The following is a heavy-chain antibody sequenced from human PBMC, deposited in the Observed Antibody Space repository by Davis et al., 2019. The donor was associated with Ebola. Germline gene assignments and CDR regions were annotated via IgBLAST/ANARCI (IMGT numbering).Heavy chain of an antibody. CDR1: GFTFSSYA. Sequence: GGSLRLSCAASGFTFSSYAMSWVRQAPGKGLEWVSAISGSGGSTYYADSVKGRFTISRDTSKNTVYLQMNSLRAEDTAIYFCVRGDYAYFDYWGQGTLVTVSS. D-gene: IGHD4-17*01. CDR2: ISGSGGST. V-gene: IGHV3-23*01. CDR3: VRGDYAYFDY. J-gene: IGHJ4*02.